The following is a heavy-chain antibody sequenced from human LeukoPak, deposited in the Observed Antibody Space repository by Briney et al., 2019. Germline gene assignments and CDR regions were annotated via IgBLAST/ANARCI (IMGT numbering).Heavy chain of an antibody. CDR1: GGSFGGYY. CDR2: INHSGST. V-gene: IGHV4-34*01. Sequence: SETLSLTCAVSGGSFGGYYWSWIRQPPGKGLEWIGEINHSGSTNYNPSLKSRVTISVDTSKNQFSLKLSSVTAADTAVYYCARGGEWYYDFWSGYYRPRSGPDFDYWGQGTLVTVSS. J-gene: IGHJ4*02. CDR3: ARGGEWYYDFWSGYYRPRSGPDFDY. D-gene: IGHD3-3*01.